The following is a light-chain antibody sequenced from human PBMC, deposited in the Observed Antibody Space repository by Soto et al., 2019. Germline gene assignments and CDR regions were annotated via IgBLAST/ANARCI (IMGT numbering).Light chain of an antibody. V-gene: IGKV3-20*01. CDR1: QSVSSIY. J-gene: IGKJ1*01. CDR2: GAS. CDR3: QLYGSAWT. Sequence: EIVLTQSPGTLSLSPGERATLSCRASQSVSSIYLAWYQQKPGQAPRLLIYGASSRATGIPDRFSGSGSGTDFTLTISRLEPEEFAVYYGQLYGSAWTFGQGTKVEIK.